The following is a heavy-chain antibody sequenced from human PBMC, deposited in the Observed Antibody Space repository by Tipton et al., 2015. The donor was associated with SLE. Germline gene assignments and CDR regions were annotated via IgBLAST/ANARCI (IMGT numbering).Heavy chain of an antibody. CDR1: GFTFSSYW. D-gene: IGHD5-18*01. CDR3: AKAGDTAMVYFDY. V-gene: IGHV3-7*03. CDR2: IKQDGSEK. Sequence: GSLRLSYAASGFTFSSYWMSWVRQAPGKGLEWVANIKQDGSEKYYVDSVKGRFTISRDNAKNSLYLQMNSLRAEDTALYYCAKAGDTAMVYFDYWGQGTLVTVSS. J-gene: IGHJ4*02.